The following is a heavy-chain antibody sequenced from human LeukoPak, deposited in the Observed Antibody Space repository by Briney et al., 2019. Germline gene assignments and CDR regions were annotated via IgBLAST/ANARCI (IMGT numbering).Heavy chain of an antibody. Sequence: RGGFLRLSCAAAGLTVSSTCMSWVRQTPGKGLEWVSVIYSGGSTYYADSVKGRFTISRDNSKNTLYLQMNSLRAEDTAVYYCARDLLEWYFDYWGQGTLVTVSA. D-gene: IGHD3-3*01. V-gene: IGHV3-66*01. CDR1: GLTVSSTC. CDR2: IYSGGST. J-gene: IGHJ4*02. CDR3: ARDLLEWYFDY.